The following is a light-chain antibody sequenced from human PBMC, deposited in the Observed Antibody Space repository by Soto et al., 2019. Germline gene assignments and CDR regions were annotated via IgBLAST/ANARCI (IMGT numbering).Light chain of an antibody. Sequence: QSVLTQPPSVSAAPGQKVTISCSGSSSTIGKNYVSWYQQLPGTAPKLLIYDNDKRPSGIPDRFSGSKSATSATLGITGLQTGDEAGYYCGAWDSSLSAGVFGGGTKLTVL. CDR2: DND. J-gene: IGLJ2*01. V-gene: IGLV1-51*01. CDR1: SSTIGKNY. CDR3: GAWDSSLSAGV.